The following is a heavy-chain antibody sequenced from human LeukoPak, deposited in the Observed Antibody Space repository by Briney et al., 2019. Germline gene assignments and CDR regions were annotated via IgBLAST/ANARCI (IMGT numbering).Heavy chain of an antibody. CDR3: PRGGYSSGIIDY. Sequence: SETLSLTCTVSGGSLSSVYCSWVRQPPGPGLGWIGYIYYSVSTNYHPSLKTRVTISLDTSKNQFSLNLSSVTPTPPPTHSCPRGGYSSGIIDYWGQGTLVTVSS. V-gene: IGHV4-59*01. CDR1: GGSLSSVY. D-gene: IGHD6-19*01. CDR2: IYYSVST. J-gene: IGHJ4*02.